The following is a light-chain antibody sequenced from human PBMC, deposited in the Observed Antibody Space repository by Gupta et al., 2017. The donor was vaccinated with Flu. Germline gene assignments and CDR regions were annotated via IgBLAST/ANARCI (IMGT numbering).Light chain of an antibody. J-gene: IGLJ2*01. Sequence: SPGQTASITCSGDKLGDKYACWYQQKPGQSPVLVIYQDSKRPSGVPERFSGSNSGNTATLTISGTQARDEADYYCQAWDSSTVVFGGGTKLTVL. CDR3: QAWDSSTVV. CDR2: QDS. V-gene: IGLV3-1*01. CDR1: KLGDKY.